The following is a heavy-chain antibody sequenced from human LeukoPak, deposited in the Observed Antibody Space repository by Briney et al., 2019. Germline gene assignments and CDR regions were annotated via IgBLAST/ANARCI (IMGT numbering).Heavy chain of an antibody. CDR1: GFTVSSNY. J-gene: IGHJ6*02. V-gene: IGHV3-66*02. CDR3: SSTSCPMCGMDV. D-gene: IGHD2-2*01. CDR2: IYSGGST. Sequence: GGSLRLSCAASGFTVSSNYMSWVRQAPGKGLEWVSVIYSGGSTYYADSVKGRFTISRDNSKNTLYLQMNSLRAEDTAVYYCSSTSCPMCGMDVWDQGTTVTVSS.